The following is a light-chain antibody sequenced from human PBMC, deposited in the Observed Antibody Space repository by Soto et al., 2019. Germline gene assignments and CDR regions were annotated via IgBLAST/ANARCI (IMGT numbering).Light chain of an antibody. J-gene: IGLJ2*01. CDR3: LLSYGNVVL. CDR2: DTN. V-gene: IGLV7-46*01. CDR1: TGAVTSTLY. Sequence: QAVVTQEPSLTVSPGGTVTLTCASSTGAVTSTLYPYWFQQKPGQAPTTLIYDTNNKHSWTPARFSGSLLGGKGALTLSGARPEDEAVYYCLLSYGNVVLFGGGTKLTVL.